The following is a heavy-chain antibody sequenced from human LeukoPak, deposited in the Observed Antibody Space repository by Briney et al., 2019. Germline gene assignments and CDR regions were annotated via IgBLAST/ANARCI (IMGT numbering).Heavy chain of an antibody. CDR3: ARVYYDSSGYYLPFDY. CDR1: GYTFTSYG. V-gene: IGHV1-18*01. D-gene: IGHD3-22*01. J-gene: IGHJ4*02. Sequence: ASVKVSCKASGYTFTSYGISWVRQAPGQGLEWMEWISAYNGNTNYAQKLQGRVTMTTDTSTSTAYMELRSLRSDDTAVYYCARVYYDSSGYYLPFDYWGQGTLVTVSS. CDR2: ISAYNGNT.